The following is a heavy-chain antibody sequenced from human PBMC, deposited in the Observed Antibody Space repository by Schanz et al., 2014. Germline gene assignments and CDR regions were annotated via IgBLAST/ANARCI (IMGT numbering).Heavy chain of an antibody. V-gene: IGHV1-46*01. Sequence: QGQLVQSGAEVKKPGASVKVSCKASGYTFISYGIKWVRQAPGQGLEWMGIINLSGGSTNNAQKFQGRVTITADKSTFTAYMDVSSLRSEDTAVYYCASSGAGYSSSWDFDYWGQGTLVTVSS. CDR3: ASSGAGYSSSWDFDY. CDR1: GYTFISYG. J-gene: IGHJ4*02. D-gene: IGHD6-13*01. CDR2: INLSGGST.